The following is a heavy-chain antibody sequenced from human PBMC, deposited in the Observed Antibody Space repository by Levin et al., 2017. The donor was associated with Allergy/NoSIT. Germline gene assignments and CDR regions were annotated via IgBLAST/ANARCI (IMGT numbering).Heavy chain of an antibody. CDR1: GYTFTGYY. J-gene: IGHJ3*02. CDR2: INPNSGGT. Sequence: ASVKVSCKASGYTFTGYYMHWVRQAPGQGLEWMGWINPNSGGTNYAQKFQGRVTMTRDTSISTAYMELSRLRSDDTAVYYCARLRRITIFGVVRAFDIWGQGTMVTVSS. V-gene: IGHV1-2*02. CDR3: ARLRRITIFGVVRAFDI. D-gene: IGHD3-3*01.